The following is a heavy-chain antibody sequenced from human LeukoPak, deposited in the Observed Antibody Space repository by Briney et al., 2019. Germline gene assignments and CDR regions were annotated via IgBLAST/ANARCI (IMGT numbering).Heavy chain of an antibody. CDR1: GGSISSGGYY. V-gene: IGHV4-31*03. CDR3: ARAKGAIVVVTAITYYFDY. D-gene: IGHD2-21*02. J-gene: IGHJ4*02. Sequence: SQTLSLTCTVSGGSISSGGYYWSWIRQHPGKGLEWIGYIYYSGSTYYNPSLKSRVTISVDTSKNQFSLKLSSVTAADTAVYYCARAKGAIVVVTAITYYFDYWGQGTLVTVSS. CDR2: IYYSGST.